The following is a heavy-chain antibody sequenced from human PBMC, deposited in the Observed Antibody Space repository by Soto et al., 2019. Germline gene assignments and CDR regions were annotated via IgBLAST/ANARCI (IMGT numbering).Heavy chain of an antibody. V-gene: IGHV5-51*01. CDR2: IYPVASDT. Sequence: GESLKISCKGSGYSFTRYWIGWVRQMPGQSLEWMGIIYPVASDTRYSPFFQGQVTISADKSISTAYQQWSSLRASDTAMYYCATNPGRTYCGGDCYSLWGQGTLVTVSS. D-gene: IGHD2-21*02. CDR3: ATNPGRTYCGGDCYSL. CDR1: GYSFTRYW. J-gene: IGHJ4*02.